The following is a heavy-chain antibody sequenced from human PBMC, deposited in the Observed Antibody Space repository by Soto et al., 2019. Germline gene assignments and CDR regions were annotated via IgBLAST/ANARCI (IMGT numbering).Heavy chain of an antibody. CDR2: ISYDGSNK. D-gene: IGHD5-18*01. V-gene: IGHV3-30*18. CDR3: AKGDTAMAWHD. CDR1: GFTFSSYG. J-gene: IGHJ4*02. Sequence: QVQLVESGGGVVQPGRSLRLSCAASGFTFSSYGMHWVRQAPGKGLEWVAVISYDGSNKYYADSVKGRFTISRDNSKNTLYLQMNSLRAEDTAVYYCAKGDTAMAWHDWGQGTLVTVSS.